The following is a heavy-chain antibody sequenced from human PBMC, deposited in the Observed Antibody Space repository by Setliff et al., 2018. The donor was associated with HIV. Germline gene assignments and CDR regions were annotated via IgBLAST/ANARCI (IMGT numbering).Heavy chain of an antibody. CDR2: IYVTGST. CDR3: ARLSTGDLRLFEY. CDR1: GDSIRGSGDY. J-gene: IGHJ4*01. Sequence: SETLSLTCSVSGDSIRGSGDYWSWVRQPAGKRPEWIGHIYVTGSTAYKPYLRGRATISLDASKNQFSLKLTSVTAADTAVYFCARLSTGDLRLFEYWGDGALVTVSS. D-gene: IGHD4-17*01. V-gene: IGHV4-61*09.